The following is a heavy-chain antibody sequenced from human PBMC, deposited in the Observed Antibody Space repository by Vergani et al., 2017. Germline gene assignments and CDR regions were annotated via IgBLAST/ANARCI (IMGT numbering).Heavy chain of an antibody. CDR3: ARARVSSPNTMDV. CDR1: GFTFSSYG. J-gene: IGHJ6*03. D-gene: IGHD6-6*01. V-gene: IGHV3-30*03. CDR2: ISYDGSNK. Sequence: QVQLVESGGGVVQPGRSLRLSCAASGFTFSSYGMHWVRQAPGKGLEWVAVISYDGSNKYYADSVKGRFTISRDNSKNTLYLQMNSLLTEDTAVYYCARARVSSPNTMDVWGKGP.